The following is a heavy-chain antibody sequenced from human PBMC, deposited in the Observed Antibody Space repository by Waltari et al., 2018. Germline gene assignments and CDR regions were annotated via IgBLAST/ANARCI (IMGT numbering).Heavy chain of an antibody. J-gene: IGHJ6*02. D-gene: IGHD3-10*01. CDR3: ARLTPYESGSYYPRAFDYYYYGMDV. CDR2: IYYSGST. V-gene: IGHV4-59*11. Sequence: QVQLQESGPGLVKPSETLSLTCTVSGGSISSHYWSWIRQPPGKGREWIGFIYYSGSTNYNPSLKSRVTISVDTSKNQFSLKLSSVTAADTAVYYCARLTPYESGSYYPRAFDYYYYGMDVWGQGTTVTVSS. CDR1: GGSISSHY.